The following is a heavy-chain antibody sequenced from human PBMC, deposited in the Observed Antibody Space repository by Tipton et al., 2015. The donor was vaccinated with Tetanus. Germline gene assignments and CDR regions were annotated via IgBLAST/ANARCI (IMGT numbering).Heavy chain of an antibody. D-gene: IGHD3-3*01. CDR1: GFTVSSNY. CDR3: AKGYYDFWSGYPPRGLDP. J-gene: IGHJ5*02. V-gene: IGHV3-53*01. Sequence: VQLVQSGGGLIQPGGSLRLSCAASGFTVSSNYMSWVRQAPGKGLEWVSVIYSGGSTYYADSVKGRFTISRDNSNNTLYLQMNSLRAEDSAVYYCAKGYYDFWSGYPPRGLDPWGQGTLVTVSS. CDR2: IYSGGST.